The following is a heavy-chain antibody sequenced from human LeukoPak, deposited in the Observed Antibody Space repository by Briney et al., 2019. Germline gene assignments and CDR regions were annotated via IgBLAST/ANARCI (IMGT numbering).Heavy chain of an antibody. J-gene: IGHJ4*02. CDR1: GFTFSSYA. V-gene: IGHV3-30*04. CDR3: ARDFSGDGYNYFDY. D-gene: IGHD5-24*01. Sequence: GGSLRLSCAASGFTFSSYAMHWVRQAPGKGLEWVAVISYDGSNKYYADSVKGRFTISRDNSKNTLYLQMNSLRAEDTAVYYCARDFSGDGYNYFDYWGQGTLVTVSS. CDR2: ISYDGSNK.